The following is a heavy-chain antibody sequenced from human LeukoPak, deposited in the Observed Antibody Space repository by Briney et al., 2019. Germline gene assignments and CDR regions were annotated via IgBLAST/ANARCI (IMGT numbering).Heavy chain of an antibody. D-gene: IGHD3-10*01. CDR1: GGTFSSYA. CDR2: IIPIFGTA. Sequence: GASVKVSCKASGGTFSSYAISWVRQAPGQGLEWMGGIIPIFGTANYAQKFQGRVTITADESTSTAYMGLSSLRSEDTAVYYCARGGSGSSSLSYPGTLYYWGQGTLVTVSS. J-gene: IGHJ4*02. CDR3: ARGGSGSSSLSYPGTLYY. V-gene: IGHV1-69*13.